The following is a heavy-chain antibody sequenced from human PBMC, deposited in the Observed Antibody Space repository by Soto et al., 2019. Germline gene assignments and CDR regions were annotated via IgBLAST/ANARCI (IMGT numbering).Heavy chain of an antibody. CDR1: GFTFNNYG. CDR2: ISHDGGNE. J-gene: IGHJ4*02. D-gene: IGHD2-15*01. V-gene: IGHV3-30*18. Sequence: GGSLRLSCAASGFTFNNYGMHWVRQAPGKGLEWVAVISHDGGNEYYADSVKGRFTISRDNSKNTLYLQMNSLRVEDTAVYYCAKDRVADTLVVVAAPGYWGQGTLVTVSS. CDR3: AKDRVADTLVVVAAPGY.